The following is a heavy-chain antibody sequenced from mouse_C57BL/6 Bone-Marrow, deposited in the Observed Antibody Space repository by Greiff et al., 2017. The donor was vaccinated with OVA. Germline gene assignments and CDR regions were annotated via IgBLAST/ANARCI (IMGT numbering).Heavy chain of an antibody. Sequence: QVQLQQSGAELARPGASVKLSCKASGYTFTSYGISWVKQRTGQGLEWIGEIYPRSGNTYYNEKFKGKATLTADKSSSTAYMELRSLTSEDSAVYFCARNDYDGVYYAMDYWGQGTSVTVSS. CDR3: ARNDYDGVYYAMDY. V-gene: IGHV1-81*01. CDR1: GYTFTSYG. J-gene: IGHJ4*01. D-gene: IGHD2-4*01. CDR2: IYPRSGNT.